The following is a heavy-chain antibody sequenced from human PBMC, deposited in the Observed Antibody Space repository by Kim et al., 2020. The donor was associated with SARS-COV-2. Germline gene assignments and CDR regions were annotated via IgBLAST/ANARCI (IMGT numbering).Heavy chain of an antibody. J-gene: IGHJ6*02. CDR3: AKDLVATTLETNYYGMDV. CDR1: GFTFDDYT. V-gene: IGHV3-43*01. D-gene: IGHD5-12*01. Sequence: GGSLRLSCAASGFTFDDYTMHWVRQAPGKGLEWVSLISWDGGSTYYADSVKGRFTISRDNSKNSLYLQMNSLRTEDTALYYCAKDLVATTLETNYYGMDVWGQGTTVTVSS. CDR2: ISWDGGST.